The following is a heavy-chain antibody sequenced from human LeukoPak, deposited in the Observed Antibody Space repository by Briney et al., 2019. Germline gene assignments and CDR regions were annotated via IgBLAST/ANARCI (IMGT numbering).Heavy chain of an antibody. CDR3: ARAGSGSYPHPIDY. V-gene: IGHV1-69*04. J-gene: IGHJ4*02. Sequence: SVKVSCKASGGTFSSYAISWVRQAPGQGLEWMGRIIPILGIANYAQKFQGRVTITADKSTSTAYMELSSLRSEDTAVYYCARAGSGSYPHPIDYWGQGTLVTVSS. CDR1: GGTFSSYA. CDR2: IIPILGIA. D-gene: IGHD1-26*01.